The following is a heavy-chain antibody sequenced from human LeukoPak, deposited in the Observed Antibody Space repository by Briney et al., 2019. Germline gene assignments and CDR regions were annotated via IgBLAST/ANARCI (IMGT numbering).Heavy chain of an antibody. CDR3: TRGTDITVAGNY. V-gene: IGHV4-59*08. D-gene: IGHD6-19*01. Sequence: PSETLSLTCTVSGGSISSYYWYRIRQPPGKGLEWIGYIYYSGRTNYNPSLKSRVTMSVDTSKNQFSLKLSSVTAADTAVYYCTRGTDITVAGNYWGQGTLVTVSS. CDR1: GGSISSYY. J-gene: IGHJ4*02. CDR2: IYYSGRT.